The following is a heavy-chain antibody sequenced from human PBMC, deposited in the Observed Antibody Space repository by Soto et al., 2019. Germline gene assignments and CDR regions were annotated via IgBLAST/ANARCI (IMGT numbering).Heavy chain of an antibody. CDR2: ISSSGSTI. CDR3: ARDQELQPCWGMDV. V-gene: IGHV3-11*01. J-gene: IGHJ6*02. CDR1: GFTFSDYY. Sequence: PGGSLRLSCAASGFTFSDYYMSWIRQAPGKGLEWVSYISSSGSTIYYADSVKGRFTISRDNAKNSLYLQMNSLRAEDTAVYYCARDQELQPCWGMDVWGQGTTVTVSS. D-gene: IGHD1-26*01.